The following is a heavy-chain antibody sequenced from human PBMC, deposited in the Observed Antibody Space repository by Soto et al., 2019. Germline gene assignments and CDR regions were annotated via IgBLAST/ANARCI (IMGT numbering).Heavy chain of an antibody. CDR3: ARDQVSSTVPNAFDI. CDR1: GYTFTSYG. D-gene: IGHD6-13*01. CDR2: ISAYNGNT. J-gene: IGHJ3*02. Sequence: ASVKVSCKASGYTFTSYGISWVRQAPGQGLEWMGWISAYNGNTNYAQKLQGRVTMTTDTSTSTAYMELRSLRSGDTAVYYCARDQVSSTVPNAFDIWGQGTMVTVSS. V-gene: IGHV1-18*01.